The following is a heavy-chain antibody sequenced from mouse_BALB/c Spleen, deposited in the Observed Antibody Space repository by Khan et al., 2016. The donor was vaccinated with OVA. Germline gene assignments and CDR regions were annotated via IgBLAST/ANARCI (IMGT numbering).Heavy chain of an antibody. Sequence: VQLQQSGAELVRPGASVKLSCTASGFNIKDTYMHWVKQRPEQGLEWIGRIDPSNGDTKYDPKFQDKATIPTDTSSNTAYLQLSSLTSADTAVYYWATRYGNPFTYWGQGTLVTVSA. D-gene: IGHD2-1*01. V-gene: IGHV14-3*02. CDR1: GFNIKDTY. J-gene: IGHJ3*01. CDR3: ATRYGNPFTY. CDR2: IDPSNGDT.